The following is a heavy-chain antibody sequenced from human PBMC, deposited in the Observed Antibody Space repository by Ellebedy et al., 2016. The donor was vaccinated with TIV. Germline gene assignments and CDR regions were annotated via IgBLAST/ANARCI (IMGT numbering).Heavy chain of an antibody. CDR3: ARGEGVVVPAAILPKRSRHYYYMDV. D-gene: IGHD2-2*01. CDR2: IKQDGSEK. V-gene: IGHV3-7*04. J-gene: IGHJ6*03. CDR1: GFTLTTSW. Sequence: GESLKISCAASGFTLTTSWMNWVRQAPGKGLEWVANIKQDGSEKYYVDSVEGRFTISRDNAKNSLSLQMKSLRAEDTAVYYCARGEGVVVPAAILPKRSRHYYYMDVWGKGTTVTVSS.